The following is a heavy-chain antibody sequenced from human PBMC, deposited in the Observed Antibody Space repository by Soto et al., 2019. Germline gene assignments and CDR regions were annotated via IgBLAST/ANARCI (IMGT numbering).Heavy chain of an antibody. J-gene: IGHJ5*02. CDR1: GGSFSGYY. V-gene: IGHV4-34*01. D-gene: IGHD3-16*01. CDR3: ARWRIWGRSHEFDP. CDR2: INHSGST. Sequence: QVQLQQWGAGLLKPSETLSLTCAVYGGSFSGYYWSWIRQPPGKGLEWIGEINHSGSTNYNPSLKSRVTISVDTSKNQFSLKLSSVTAADTAVYYCARWRIWGRSHEFDPWGQGTLVTVSS.